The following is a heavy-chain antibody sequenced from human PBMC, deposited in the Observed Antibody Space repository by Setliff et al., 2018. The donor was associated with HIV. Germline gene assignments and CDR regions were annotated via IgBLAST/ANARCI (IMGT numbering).Heavy chain of an antibody. D-gene: IGHD3-9*01. Sequence: SVKVSCKASGGTFTNYIYSWVRQAPGQGLEWMGGIIPISDMTHYAQHFQGRVTITADTTTSTAYMELTSLGSDDTAIYFCAGAPFRIMSAHYRTLDYWGQGTLVTVSS. J-gene: IGHJ4*02. CDR3: AGAPFRIMSAHYRTLDY. CDR2: IIPISDMT. V-gene: IGHV1-69*10. CDR1: GGTFTNYI.